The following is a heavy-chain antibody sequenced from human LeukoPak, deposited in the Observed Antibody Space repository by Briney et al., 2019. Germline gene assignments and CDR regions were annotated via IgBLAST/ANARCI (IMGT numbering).Heavy chain of an antibody. CDR1: GYSFTSYW. D-gene: IGHD2-2*01. CDR2: IYPGDSDT. V-gene: IGHV5-51*01. CDR3: ARLGCSSTSCYQFIGMDV. Sequence: GESLKISCKGSGYSFTSYWIGWVRQMPGKGLEWMGIIYPGDSDTRYSPSFQGQVTISADKSISTAYLQWSSLKASDTAMYYCARLGCSSTSCYQFIGMDVWGQGTTVTVSS. J-gene: IGHJ6*02.